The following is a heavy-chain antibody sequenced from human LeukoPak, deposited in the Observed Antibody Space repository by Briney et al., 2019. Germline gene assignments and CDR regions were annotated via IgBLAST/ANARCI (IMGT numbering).Heavy chain of an antibody. CDR3: AREELYCSSTSCHSLGDGMDV. CDR2: ISYDGSNK. V-gene: IGHV3-30-3*01. Sequence: GGSLRLSCAASGFTFSSYAMHWVRQAPGKGLEWVAVISYDGSNKYYADSVKGRFTISRDNSKNTLYLQMNSLRAEDTAVYYCAREELYCSSTSCHSLGDGMDVWGQGTTVTVSS. D-gene: IGHD2-2*01. J-gene: IGHJ6*02. CDR1: GFTFSSYA.